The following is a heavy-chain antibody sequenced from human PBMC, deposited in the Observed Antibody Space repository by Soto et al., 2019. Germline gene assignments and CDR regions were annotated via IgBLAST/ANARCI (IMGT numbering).Heavy chain of an antibody. CDR2: ISGTSNYI. D-gene: IGHD1-26*01. V-gene: IGHV3-21*01. J-gene: IGHJ4*02. CDR1: GFTFSTYS. Sequence: EVQLVESGGGLVKPGGSLRLSCAASGFTFSTYSMNWVRQAPGKGLEWVSSISGTSNYIYYADSVKGRFTISRDNAKNSLYLQMNSLRAEDMAVYYCARASRLVGATRDFDYWGQGTLVTVSS. CDR3: ARASRLVGATRDFDY.